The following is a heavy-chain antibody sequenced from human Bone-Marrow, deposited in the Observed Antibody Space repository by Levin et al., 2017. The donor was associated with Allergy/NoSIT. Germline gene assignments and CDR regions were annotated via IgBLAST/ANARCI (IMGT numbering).Heavy chain of an antibody. D-gene: IGHD6-19*01. CDR3: AKGGAVADTQGLFDY. J-gene: IGHJ4*02. CDR1: GFTFDDFA. V-gene: IGHV3-9*01. Sequence: PGGSLRLSCAASGFTFDDFAMHWVRQVPGKGLEWVSSITWNSNSVDYADSVKGRFTISRDNAKNSLYLQMNSLRPEDTAFYYCAKGGAVADTQGLFDYWGQGTLVTVSS. CDR2: ITWNSNSV.